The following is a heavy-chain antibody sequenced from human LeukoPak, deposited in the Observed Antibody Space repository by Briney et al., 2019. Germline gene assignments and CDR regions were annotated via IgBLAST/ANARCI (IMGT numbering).Heavy chain of an antibody. Sequence: SETLTLTCAVYGGSFSDNFWTWIRQPPGKGLEWIGEISHAGSTNYSPSLRHGITMSVDTSKNQFSLKVISVTAADTAMYYCARRSPNHGWPFDSWGQGTRVTVSS. CDR2: ISHAGST. J-gene: IGHJ4*02. V-gene: IGHV4-34*01. CDR1: GGSFSDNF. CDR3: ARRSPNHGWPFDS. D-gene: IGHD6-19*01.